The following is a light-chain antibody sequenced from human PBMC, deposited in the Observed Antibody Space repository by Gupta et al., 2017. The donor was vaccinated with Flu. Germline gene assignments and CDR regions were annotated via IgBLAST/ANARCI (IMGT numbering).Light chain of an antibody. V-gene: IGKV4-1*01. J-gene: IGKJ2*01. CDR2: WAS. CDR3: QQYYSTPYT. CDR1: QSVLYSSNNKNY. Sequence: DIVMTQSPDYLAVSLGERATINCKSSQSVLYSSNNKNYLAWYQQKPGQPPKLLIYWASTRESGVPDRFSGSGSGADFTLTSSSLQAEDVAVYYCQQYYSTPYTFGQGTKLEIK.